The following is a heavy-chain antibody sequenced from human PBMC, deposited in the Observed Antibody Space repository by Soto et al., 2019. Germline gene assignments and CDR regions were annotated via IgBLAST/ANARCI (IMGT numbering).Heavy chain of an antibody. V-gene: IGHV4-39*01. J-gene: IGHJ4*02. CDR3: ARHSSYSSGWIEY. CDR2: IYHSGST. CDR1: GGSITSITYY. D-gene: IGHD6-19*01. Sequence: SETLFLTSTVSGGSITSITYYWGRIRQPPGKGLEWIGSIYHSGSTYYNPTLKSRVTISVDKSKNRFSRRLSSVTAAYTAVYYCARHSSYSSGWIEYWGQGTLVTVSS.